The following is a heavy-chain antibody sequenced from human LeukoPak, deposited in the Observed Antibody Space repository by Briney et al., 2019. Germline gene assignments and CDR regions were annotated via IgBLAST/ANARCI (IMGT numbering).Heavy chain of an antibody. D-gene: IGHD6-6*01. V-gene: IGHV3-7*01. CDR1: GFTFSNYW. CDR3: ARIGYSSSSLDY. Sequence: GGSLRLFCAASGFTFSNYWMTWVRQAPGKGLEWVVNINQDGSVKYYVDSVKGRFTISRDNAKNSLFLQMNSLRAEDTAVYYCARIGYSSSSLDYWGQGTLVIVSS. CDR2: INQDGSVK. J-gene: IGHJ4*02.